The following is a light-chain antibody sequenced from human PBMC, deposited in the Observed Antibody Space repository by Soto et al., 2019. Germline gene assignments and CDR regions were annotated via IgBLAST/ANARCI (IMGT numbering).Light chain of an antibody. CDR3: SSYASSTAYV. J-gene: IGLJ1*01. CDR1: SSDVGGYNY. V-gene: IGLV2-14*01. Sequence: QSALTQPASVSVSPGQSITISCTGTSSDVGGYNYVSWYQLHPGKAPKLMVYEVSYRPSGVSSRFSGSKSANTASLTISGLQAEDEADYYCSSYASSTAYVFGTGTKVTVL. CDR2: EVS.